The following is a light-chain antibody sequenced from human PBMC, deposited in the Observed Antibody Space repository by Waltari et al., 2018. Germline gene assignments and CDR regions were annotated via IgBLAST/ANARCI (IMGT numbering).Light chain of an antibody. CDR3: CSYAGDYTWV. CDR1: SSDVGAYNH. J-gene: IGLJ3*02. Sequence: QSALTQPRSVSGSPGQSVTISCAGTSSDVGAYNHVSWYQQSPGTAPKLLIYEVNNRPAGVPDRFSASKSGNTASLTISGLRAEDEADYDCCSYAGDYTWVFGGGTKLTVL. CDR2: EVN. V-gene: IGLV2-11*01.